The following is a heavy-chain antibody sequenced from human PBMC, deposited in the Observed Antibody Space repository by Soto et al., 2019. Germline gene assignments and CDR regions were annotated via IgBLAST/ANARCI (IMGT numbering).Heavy chain of an antibody. V-gene: IGHV4-59*01. Sequence: SETLSLTCTVSGGSISSYYWSWIRQPPGKGLEWIGYIYYSGSTNYNPSLKSRVTISVDTSKNQFSLKLSSVTAADTAVYYCARASRGAYYYGSESYYKSWNDFDYWGQGTLVTVSS. CDR2: IYYSGST. J-gene: IGHJ4*02. CDR3: ARASRGAYYYGSESYYKSWNDFDY. D-gene: IGHD3-10*01. CDR1: GGSISSYY.